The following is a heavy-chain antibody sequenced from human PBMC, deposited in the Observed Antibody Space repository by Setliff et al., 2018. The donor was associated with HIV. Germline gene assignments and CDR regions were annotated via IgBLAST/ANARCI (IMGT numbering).Heavy chain of an antibody. Sequence: PGGSLRLSCAASGFTFSDHYMDWVRQAPGKGLEWIANINEDGNKKYHAGSVWGRFTISRDNAKNSLYLQMNSLRAEDTAMYYCARDRRRYDILTLHYMDVWGKGTTVTVSS. CDR3: ARDRRRYDILTLHYMDV. CDR2: INEDGNKK. J-gene: IGHJ6*03. D-gene: IGHD3-9*01. CDR1: GFTFSDHY. V-gene: IGHV3-7*01.